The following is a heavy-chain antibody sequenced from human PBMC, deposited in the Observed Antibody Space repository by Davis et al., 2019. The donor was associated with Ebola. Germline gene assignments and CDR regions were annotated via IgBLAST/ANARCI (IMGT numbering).Heavy chain of an antibody. D-gene: IGHD3-3*01. V-gene: IGHV3-7*03. CDR3: AKSGLSFGVVKYHYGMDV. Sequence: GESLKISCAASGFTFSSYWMNWVRQAPGKGLEWVANINQDGSEKYYVDSVKGRFTISRDNAKNSLYLQMNSLRAEDTAVYYCAKSGLSFGVVKYHYGMDVWGKGTTVTVSS. CDR1: GFTFSSYW. J-gene: IGHJ6*04. CDR2: INQDGSEK.